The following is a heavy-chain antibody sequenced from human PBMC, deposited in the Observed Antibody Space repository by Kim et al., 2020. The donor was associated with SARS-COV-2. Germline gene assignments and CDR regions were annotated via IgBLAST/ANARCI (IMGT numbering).Heavy chain of an antibody. J-gene: IGHJ2*01. CDR3: ARDFSGASAFDL. Sequence: GGSLRLSCAASGFTVSSNYMSWVRQAPGKGLEWVSVIYSGGSPYYADSVKGRFTISRDNSKNTLYLQMNSLRAEDTAVYYCARDFSGASAFDLWVRGTLVTVSS. D-gene: IGHD3-10*01. CDR1: GFTVSSNY. CDR2: IYSGGSP. V-gene: IGHV3-66*01.